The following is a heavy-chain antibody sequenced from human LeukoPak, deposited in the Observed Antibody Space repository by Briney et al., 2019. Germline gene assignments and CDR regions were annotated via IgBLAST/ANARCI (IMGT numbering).Heavy chain of an antibody. CDR1: GFTFISYA. D-gene: IGHD4-17*01. CDR3: AKSNTVTGPGDY. Sequence: GGSLRLSCAASGFTFISYAVSWVRQAPGKGLEWVSAISGSGGSTYYADSVKGRFTISIDNSKNTLYLQMNSLRAEDTAVYYCAKSNTVTGPGDYWGQGTLVTVSS. V-gene: IGHV3-23*01. J-gene: IGHJ4*02. CDR2: ISGSGGST.